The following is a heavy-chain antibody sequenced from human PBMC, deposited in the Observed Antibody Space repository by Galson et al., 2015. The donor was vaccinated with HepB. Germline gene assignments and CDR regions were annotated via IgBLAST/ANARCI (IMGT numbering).Heavy chain of an antibody. Sequence: SVKVSCKASGYTFTSYGISWVRQAPGQGLEWMGWISAYNGNTNYAQKLQGRVTMTTDTSTSTAYMELRSLRSDDTAVYYCARGSSYDFWSPLYVYWGQGTLVTVSS. CDR3: ARGSSYDFWSPLYVY. V-gene: IGHV1-18*01. CDR2: ISAYNGNT. CDR1: GYTFTSYG. D-gene: IGHD3-3*01. J-gene: IGHJ4*02.